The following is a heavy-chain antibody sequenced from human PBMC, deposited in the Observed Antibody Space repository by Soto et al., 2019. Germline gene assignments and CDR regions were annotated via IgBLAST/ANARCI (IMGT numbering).Heavy chain of an antibody. J-gene: IGHJ2*01. CDR3: ARDSTTSSWYFDL. D-gene: IGHD4-4*01. V-gene: IGHV1-3*01. Sequence: GASVKVSCKASGYTFTSYAMHWVRQAPGQRLEWMGWINADNGNTEYSQKFQGRVTITRDTSANTAYMELSSLRSEDTAVFYCARDSTTSSWYFDLWGRGTLVTVSS. CDR2: INADNGNT. CDR1: GYTFTSYA.